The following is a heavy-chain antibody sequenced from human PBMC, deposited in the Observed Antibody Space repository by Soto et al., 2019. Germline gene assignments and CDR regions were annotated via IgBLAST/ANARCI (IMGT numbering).Heavy chain of an antibody. CDR1: GYSFTSYW. V-gene: IGHV5-10-1*01. CDR3: AREYDDFGSGYKSDNWCGP. Sequence: GESLKISCKGSGYSFTSYWISWVRQMPGKGLEWMGRIDPSDSYTNYSPSFQGHVTISADKSISTAYLQWSSLKASDTAMYYCAREYDDFGSGYKSDNWCGPRGQGTLVAVSS. J-gene: IGHJ5*02. CDR2: IDPSDSYT. D-gene: IGHD3-3*01.